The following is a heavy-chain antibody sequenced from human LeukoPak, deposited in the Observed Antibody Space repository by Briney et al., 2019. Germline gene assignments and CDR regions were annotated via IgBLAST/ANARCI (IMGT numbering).Heavy chain of an antibody. CDR3: GASHPVQGDH. CDR2: ISYNDDRR. Sequence: GGSLRLSCAASGLTFSTYAANWVRQAPGKGLEWVSSISYNDDRRHYADSVKGRFTISRDNSKNTVRLQMNSLRAEDTAVYYCGASHPVQGDHWGQGTLLTVSS. V-gene: IGHV3-23*01. CDR1: GLTFSTYA. J-gene: IGHJ4*02. D-gene: IGHD5-12*01.